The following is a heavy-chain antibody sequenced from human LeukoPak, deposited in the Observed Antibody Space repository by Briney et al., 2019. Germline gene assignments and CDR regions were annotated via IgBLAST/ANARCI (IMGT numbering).Heavy chain of an antibody. D-gene: IGHD3-22*01. Sequence: SETLSLTCTVSGGSISSSSYYWGWIRQPPGKGLEWIASIYYSGSTYYNPSLKSRVTISVDTSKNQFSLKLSSVTAADTAVYYCARPSGYYASSGYWDYWGQGTMVTVSS. CDR2: IYYSGST. CDR3: ARPSGYYASSGYWDY. V-gene: IGHV4-39*01. J-gene: IGHJ4*02. CDR1: GGSISSSSYY.